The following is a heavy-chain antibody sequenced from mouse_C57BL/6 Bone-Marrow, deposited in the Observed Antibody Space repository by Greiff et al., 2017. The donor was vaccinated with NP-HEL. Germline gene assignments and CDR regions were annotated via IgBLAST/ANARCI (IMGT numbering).Heavy chain of an antibody. CDR1: GFTFSDYY. Sequence: EVKLVESGGGLVQPGGSLKLSCAASGFTFSDYYMYWVRQTPEKRLEWVAYISNGGGSTYYPDTVKGRFTISRDNAKNTLYLQMSRLKSEDTAMYYCARHVYYDYDYYAMDYWGQGTSVTVSS. V-gene: IGHV5-12*01. J-gene: IGHJ4*01. D-gene: IGHD2-4*01. CDR3: ARHVYYDYDYYAMDY. CDR2: ISNGGGST.